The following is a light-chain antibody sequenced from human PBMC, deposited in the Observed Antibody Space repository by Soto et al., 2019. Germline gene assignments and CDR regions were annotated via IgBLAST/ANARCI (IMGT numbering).Light chain of an antibody. CDR1: QSIGSV. CDR3: QHRFNWPIT. J-gene: IGKJ4*01. Sequence: EIVLTQSPATLSLSPGERATLSCRASQSIGSVLAWYQQKPGQAPRLLIYDASNRATGIPARFSGSGSGADFTLTISSLEPEDFAVYYCQHRFNWPITFGGGSKVEIK. V-gene: IGKV3-11*01. CDR2: DAS.